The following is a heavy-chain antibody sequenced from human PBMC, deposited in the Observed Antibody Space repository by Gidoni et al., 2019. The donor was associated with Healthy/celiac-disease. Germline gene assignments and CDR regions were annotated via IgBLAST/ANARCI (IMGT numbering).Heavy chain of an antibody. Sequence: QVQLQESGPGLVKPSETLYLTCTVSGGSVSSGSYYWSWLRQPPGKGLEWIGYIYYSGSTNYNPSLKSRVTISVDTSKNQFSLKLSSVTAADTAVYYCARGVGYGGNSWSNWGQGTLVTVSS. CDR3: ARGVGYGGNSWSN. J-gene: IGHJ4*02. CDR2: IYYSGST. V-gene: IGHV4-61*01. CDR1: GGSVSSGSYY. D-gene: IGHD4-17*01.